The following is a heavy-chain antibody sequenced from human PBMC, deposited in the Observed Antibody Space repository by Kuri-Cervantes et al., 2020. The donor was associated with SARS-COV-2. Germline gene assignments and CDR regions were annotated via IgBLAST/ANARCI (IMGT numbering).Heavy chain of an antibody. V-gene: IGHV1-8*01. J-gene: IGHJ3*02. Sequence: ASVKVSCKASGYTFTSYDINWVRQAAGQGLEWMGWMNPNSGNTGYAQKFQGRATMIRNTSISTAYMELSSLRSEDTAVYYCARKGGKSDAFDIWGQGTMVTVSS. CDR2: MNPNSGNT. CDR3: ARKGGKSDAFDI. CDR1: GYTFTSYD. D-gene: IGHD4-23*01.